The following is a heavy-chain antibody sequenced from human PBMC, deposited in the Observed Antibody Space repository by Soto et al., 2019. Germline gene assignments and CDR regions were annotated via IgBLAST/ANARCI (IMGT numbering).Heavy chain of an antibody. J-gene: IGHJ3*02. V-gene: IGHV3-23*01. CDR3: AKPQYSSGLADAFDI. D-gene: IGHD6-19*01. CDR2: ISGSGGST. Sequence: GGSLRLSCAASGFTFSSYAMSWVHQAPGKGLEWVSAISGSGGSTYYADSVKGRFTISRDNSKNTLYLQMNSLRAEDTAVYYCAKPQYSSGLADAFDIWGQGTMVTVSS. CDR1: GFTFSSYA.